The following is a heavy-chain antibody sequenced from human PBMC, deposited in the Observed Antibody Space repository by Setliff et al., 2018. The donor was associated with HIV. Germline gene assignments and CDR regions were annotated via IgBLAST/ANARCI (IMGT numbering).Heavy chain of an antibody. V-gene: IGHV1-58*01. D-gene: IGHD2-15*01. J-gene: IGHJ5*02. CDR3: ARVRYCSGGSCYGGEYWFDP. Sequence: SVKVSCKASGFTFTSSAVQWVRQARGQRLEWIGWIVVGSGNTNYAQKFQERVTITRDMSTSTVYMELSSLRSEDTAVYYCARVRYCSGGSCYGGEYWFDPWGQGTLVTVSS. CDR1: GFTFTSSA. CDR2: IVVGSGNT.